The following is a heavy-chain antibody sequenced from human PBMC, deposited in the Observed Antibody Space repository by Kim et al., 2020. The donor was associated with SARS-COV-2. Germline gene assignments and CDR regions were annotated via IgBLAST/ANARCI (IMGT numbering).Heavy chain of an antibody. CDR1: GFTFDDYA. D-gene: IGHD3-10*01. J-gene: IGHJ6*02. CDR2: ISWDGGST. V-gene: IGHV3-43D*03. Sequence: GGSLRLSCAASGFTFDDYAMHWVRQAPGKGLEWVSLISWDGGSTYYADSVKGRFTISRDNSKNSLYLQMNSLRAEDTALYYCAKDYYGSGSYYKGGYYYYYGMDVWGQGTTVTVSS. CDR3: AKDYYGSGSYYKGGYYYYYGMDV.